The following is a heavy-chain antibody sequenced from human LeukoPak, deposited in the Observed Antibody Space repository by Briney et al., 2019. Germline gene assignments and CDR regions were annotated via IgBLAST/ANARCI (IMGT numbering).Heavy chain of an antibody. D-gene: IGHD3-10*01. CDR3: VRITQGTIDY. CDR2: ISYSGST. J-gene: IGHJ4*02. V-gene: IGHV4-59*01. CDR1: GGSISSYY. Sequence: PSETLSLTCSVSGGSISSYYWGWIRIPPGKGLEWMGYISYSGSTTYIPSLKSRVTILVDTSKNQLSLKLSSVTAADTAVYYCVRITQGTIDYWGRGTLVTVSS.